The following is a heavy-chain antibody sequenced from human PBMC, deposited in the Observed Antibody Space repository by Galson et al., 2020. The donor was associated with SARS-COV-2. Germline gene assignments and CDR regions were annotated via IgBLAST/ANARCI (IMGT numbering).Heavy chain of an antibody. V-gene: IGHV5-51*01. D-gene: IGHD1-1*01. J-gene: IGHJ5*02. CDR1: GYSFTSYW. CDR2: IYPGDSDT. CDR3: ATSTTARTYPPGDWFDP. Sequence: GESLKISCKGSGYSFTSYWIGWVRQMPGKGLEWMGIIYPGDSDTRYSPSFQGQVTISADKSISTAYLQWSSLKASDTAMYYCATSTTARTYPPGDWFDPWGQGTLVTVSS.